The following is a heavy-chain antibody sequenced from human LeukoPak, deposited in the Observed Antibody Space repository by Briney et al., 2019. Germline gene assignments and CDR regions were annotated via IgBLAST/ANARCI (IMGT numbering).Heavy chain of an antibody. J-gene: IGHJ4*02. D-gene: IGHD5-24*01. Sequence: GGSLRLSCAASGFIFSDYDMNWVRQAPGKGLEWVSYISSSGSTIYYADSVKGRFTISRDNSQKTLYLQMNNLRAEDTAVYYCARGAARMVEMATIISFEYWGQGTLVTVSS. V-gene: IGHV3-48*01. CDR3: ARGAARMVEMATIISFEY. CDR2: ISSSGSTI. CDR1: GFIFSDYD.